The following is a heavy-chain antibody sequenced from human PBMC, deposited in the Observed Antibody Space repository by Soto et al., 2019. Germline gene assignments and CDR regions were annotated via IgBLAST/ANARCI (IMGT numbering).Heavy chain of an antibody. V-gene: IGHV3-23*01. J-gene: IGHJ5*02. CDR2: ISGSGGTT. Sequence: PGRSLRLSCAASGVRFSSFAMTWVRQAPGRGLEWISGISGSGGTTYDADSVRGRFTISRDNSNNTLYLQMNNLRAEDSAVYYCAKGLVLLRSWGQGTQVTVSS. CDR3: AKGLVLLRS. CDR1: GVRFSSFA. D-gene: IGHD3-10*01.